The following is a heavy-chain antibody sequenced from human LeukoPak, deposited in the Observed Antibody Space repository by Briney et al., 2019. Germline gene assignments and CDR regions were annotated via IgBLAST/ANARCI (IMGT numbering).Heavy chain of an antibody. V-gene: IGHV4-59*01. CDR3: ARDRTNYYDSSFDI. J-gene: IGHJ3*02. CDR2: IHYSGST. CDR1: GGSIGSYY. D-gene: IGHD3-22*01. Sequence: SETLSLTCTVSGGSIGSYYWSWIRQPPGKGLEWIGYIHYSGSTNYNTSLKGRVTISVDTSKSQFSLKLSSVTAADTAVYYCARDRTNYYDSSFDIWGQGTMVTVSS.